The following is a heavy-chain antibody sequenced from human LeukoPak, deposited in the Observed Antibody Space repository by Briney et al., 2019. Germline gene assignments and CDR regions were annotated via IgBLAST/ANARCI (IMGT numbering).Heavy chain of an antibody. CDR1: GGSFSGYY. CDR3: ATVTPQIGDVDY. J-gene: IGHJ4*02. D-gene: IGHD2/OR15-2a*01. V-gene: IGHV4-34*01. Sequence: PSETLSLTCAVYGGSFSGYYWSWIRQPPGKGLEWIGEINHSGSTSYNPSLKSRVTISVDTSKNQFSLKLSSVTAADTAVYYCATVTPQIGDVDYWGQGTLVTVSS. CDR2: INHSGST.